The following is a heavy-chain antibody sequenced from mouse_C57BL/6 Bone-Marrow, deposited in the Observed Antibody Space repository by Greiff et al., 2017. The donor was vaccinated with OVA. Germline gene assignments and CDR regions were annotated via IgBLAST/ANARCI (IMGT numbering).Heavy chain of an antibody. D-gene: IGHD2-5*01. Sequence: EVQLQQSGAELVRPGASVKLSCTASGFNIKDDYMHWVKQRPEQGLEWIGWIDPENGDTEYASKFQGKATITAETSSNTAYLQLSSLTSEDTAVYYCTTDSNYEMGYYAMDYWGQGTSVTVSS. CDR3: TTDSNYEMGYYAMDY. V-gene: IGHV14-4*01. J-gene: IGHJ4*01. CDR2: IDPENGDT. CDR1: GFNIKDDY.